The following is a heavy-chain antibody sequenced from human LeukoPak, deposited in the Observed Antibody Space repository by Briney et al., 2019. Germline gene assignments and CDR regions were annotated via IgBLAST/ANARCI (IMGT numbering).Heavy chain of an antibody. Sequence: SETLSLTCAVYGGSFSGYYWSRIRQPPGKGLEWIGEINHSGSTNYNPSLKSRVTISVDTSKNQFSLKLSSATAADTAVYYCARVPYSSSWYLLVYFDYWGQGTLVTVSS. D-gene: IGHD6-13*01. V-gene: IGHV4-34*01. CDR3: ARVPYSSSWYLLVYFDY. J-gene: IGHJ4*02. CDR1: GGSFSGYY. CDR2: INHSGST.